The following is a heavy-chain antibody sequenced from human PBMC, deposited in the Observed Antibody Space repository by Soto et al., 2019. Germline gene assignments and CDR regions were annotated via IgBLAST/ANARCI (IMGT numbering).Heavy chain of an antibody. CDR2: INHSGST. CDR1: GGSFSGYY. V-gene: IGHV4-34*01. J-gene: IGHJ6*02. Sequence: QVQLQQWGAGLLKPSETLSLTCAVYGGSFSGYYWSWIRQPPGKGLEWIGEINHSGSTNYNPSLKSRVTISVDTSKNQFSLKLSSVTAADTAVYYCARDYYYYGMDVWGQGTTVTVSS. CDR3: ARDYYYYGMDV.